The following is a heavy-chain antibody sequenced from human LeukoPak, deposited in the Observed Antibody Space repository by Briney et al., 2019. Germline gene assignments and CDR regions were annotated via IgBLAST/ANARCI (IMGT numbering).Heavy chain of an antibody. J-gene: IGHJ3*02. Sequence: SETLSLTCDVYGGSFSGYYWSWIRQPPGKGLEWIGEINHSGSTNYSPSLKSRVTISVDTSKNQFSLKLSSVTAADTAVYYCAREGSGEPPEEVDAFDIWGQGTMVTVSS. V-gene: IGHV4-34*01. D-gene: IGHD3-10*01. CDR3: AREGSGEPPEEVDAFDI. CDR1: GGSFSGYY. CDR2: INHSGST.